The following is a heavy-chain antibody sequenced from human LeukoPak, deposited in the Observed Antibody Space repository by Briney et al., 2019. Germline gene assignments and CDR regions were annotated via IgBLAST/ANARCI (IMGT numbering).Heavy chain of an antibody. D-gene: IGHD6-6*01. V-gene: IGHV4-39*01. J-gene: IGHJ5*02. CDR1: GGSISSSSYY. CDR2: IYYSGSN. Sequence: SETLSLTCTVSGGSISSSSYYWGRIRQPGGKGLEWIGSIYYSGSNYYTPSLKSRFTISIDTSKNQFSLKLSSVTAADTAVYYCARHQARGIAARPGWFDPWGQGTLVTVSS. CDR3: ARHQARGIAARPGWFDP.